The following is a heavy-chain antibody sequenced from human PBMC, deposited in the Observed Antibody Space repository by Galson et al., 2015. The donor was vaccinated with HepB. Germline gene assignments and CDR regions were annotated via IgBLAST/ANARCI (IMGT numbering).Heavy chain of an antibody. J-gene: IGHJ3*01. CDR3: ARLLLRRGYDSEDAFDF. CDR1: GFSLSASTMC. CDR2: IDWDDDK. D-gene: IGHD3-3*01. Sequence: PALVKPTQTLTLTCTFSGFSLSASTMCVSWIRQPPGKALEWLGRIDWDDDKYYNTSLKTRLTISKDTSKNEVVLRMTNMDPVDTATYFCARLLLRRGYDSEDAFDFWGQGSMVIVSS. V-gene: IGHV2-70*11.